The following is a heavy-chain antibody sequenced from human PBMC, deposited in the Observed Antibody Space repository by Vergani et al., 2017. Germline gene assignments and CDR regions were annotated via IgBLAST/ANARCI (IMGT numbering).Heavy chain of an antibody. Sequence: QVQLVESGGGVVQPGRSLRLSCAASGFTFSSYGMHWVRQAPGKGLEWVAVISYDGSNKYYADSVKGRFTISRDNSKNTLYLQMSSLRAEDTAVYYCAKDALGGLGSSWYNDYWGQGTLVTVSS. CDR2: ISYDGSNK. CDR3: AKDALGGLGSSWYNDY. V-gene: IGHV3-30*18. CDR1: GFTFSSYG. D-gene: IGHD6-13*01. J-gene: IGHJ4*02.